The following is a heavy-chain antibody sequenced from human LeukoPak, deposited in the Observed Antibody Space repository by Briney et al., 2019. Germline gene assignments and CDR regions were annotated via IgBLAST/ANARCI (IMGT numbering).Heavy chain of an antibody. CDR2: INPSGGST. CDR3: ARTSGISSSSLYYYYYGMDV. D-gene: IGHD2-2*01. J-gene: IGHJ6*02. CDR1: GYTFTSYY. Sequence: ASVKVSCKASGYTFTSYYMHWVRQAPGQGLEWMGIINPSGGSTSYAQKFQGRVTMTRDTSTSTVYMELSSLRSEDTAVYYCARTSGISSSSLYYYYYGMDVWGQGTTVTVSS. V-gene: IGHV1-46*01.